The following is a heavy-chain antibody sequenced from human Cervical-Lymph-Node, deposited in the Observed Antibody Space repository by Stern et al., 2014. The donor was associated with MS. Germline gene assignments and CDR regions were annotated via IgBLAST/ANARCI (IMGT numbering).Heavy chain of an antibody. CDR2: ISYDGSQK. Sequence: VQLVESGGGVVQPGRSLRLSCVDSGFTLSNFAIHWVRQAPGKGLEWVAVISYDGSQKYYADSVKGRFTISRDNSKNTLYLQMNSLRAEDTAVYYCVRDRGGGQWLVLDYWGQGTLVTVSS. CDR1: GFTLSNFA. CDR3: VRDRGGGQWLVLDY. V-gene: IGHV3-30-3*01. J-gene: IGHJ4*02. D-gene: IGHD6-19*01.